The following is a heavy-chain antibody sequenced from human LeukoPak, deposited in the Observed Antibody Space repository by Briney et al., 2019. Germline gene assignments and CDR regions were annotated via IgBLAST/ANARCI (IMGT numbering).Heavy chain of an antibody. CDR1: GFTFSSYS. J-gene: IGHJ4*02. CDR3: ARDPPFIIGTTFFDY. Sequence: GGSLRLSCAASGFTFSSYSMNWVRQAPGKGLEWVSSISTSSTYIYYADSVKGRFTISRDNAKNSLYLQMNSLRAEDTAVYYCARDPPFIIGTTFFDYWGQGTLVSVSS. CDR2: ISTSSTYI. V-gene: IGHV3-21*01. D-gene: IGHD1-20*01.